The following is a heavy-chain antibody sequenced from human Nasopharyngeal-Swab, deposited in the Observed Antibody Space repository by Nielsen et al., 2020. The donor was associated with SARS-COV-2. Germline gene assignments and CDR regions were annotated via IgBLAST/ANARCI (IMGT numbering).Heavy chain of an antibody. J-gene: IGHJ5*02. CDR2: INHSGST. V-gene: IGHV4-34*01. CDR3: ARGRVVAAQNWFDP. Sequence: SETLSLTCAVYGGSFSGYYWSWIRQPPGKGLEWIGEINHSGSTNYNPSLKSRVTISVDTSKNQFSLKLSSVTAADTAVYYCARGRVVAAQNWFDPWGQGTLVTVSS. D-gene: IGHD2-2*01. CDR1: GGSFSGYY.